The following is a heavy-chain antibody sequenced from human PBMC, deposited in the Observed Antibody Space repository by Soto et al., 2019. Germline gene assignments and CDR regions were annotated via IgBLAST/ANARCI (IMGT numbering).Heavy chain of an antibody. CDR2: ISHDGNNR. D-gene: IGHD1-7*01. J-gene: IGHJ3*02. V-gene: IGHV3-30-3*01. CDR3: VLSVTATVPFDI. CDR1: GFTFSIYA. Sequence: QVQVVESGGGVVQPGRSLRLSCAASGFTFSIYAMHWVRQAPGKGLEWLASISHDGNNRYYEGSVWGRFTISRDNSRNTLYLQMNSLRRDDTAVYSCVLSVTATVPFDIWGQGTMVTVSS.